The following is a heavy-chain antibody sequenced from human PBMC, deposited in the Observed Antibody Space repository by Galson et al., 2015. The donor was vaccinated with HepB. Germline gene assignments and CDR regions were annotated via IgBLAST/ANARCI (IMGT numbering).Heavy chain of an antibody. Sequence: SLRLSCAASGFTFSDYYMSWIRQAPGKGLEWVSYISSSSSYTNYADSVKGRFTISRDNAKNSLYLQMNSLRAEDTAVYYCASGDCSGGSCYSSLRFDYWGQGTLVTVSS. CDR3: ASGDCSGGSCYSSLRFDY. CDR1: GFTFSDYY. V-gene: IGHV3-11*06. D-gene: IGHD2-15*01. CDR2: ISSSSSYT. J-gene: IGHJ4*02.